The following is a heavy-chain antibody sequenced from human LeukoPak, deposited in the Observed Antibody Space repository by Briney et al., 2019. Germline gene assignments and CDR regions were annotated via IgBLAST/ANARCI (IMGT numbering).Heavy chain of an antibody. Sequence: ASVKVSCKASGYTFTSYGISWVRQAPGQGLEWMGWISAYNGNTNYAQKLQGRVTMTTDTSTSAAYMELRSLRSDDTAVYYCAQSAVYYYYGMDVWGQGTTVTVSS. CDR3: AQSAVYYYYGMDV. V-gene: IGHV1-18*01. CDR1: GYTFTSYG. J-gene: IGHJ6*02. CDR2: ISAYNGNT.